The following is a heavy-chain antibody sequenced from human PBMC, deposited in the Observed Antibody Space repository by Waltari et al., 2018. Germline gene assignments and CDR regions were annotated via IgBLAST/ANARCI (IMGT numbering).Heavy chain of an antibody. D-gene: IGHD2-15*01. Sequence: EVHLLESGGGLVQPGGSLRLSCEASGFTFRNYAIYWVRQAPGQGVEGVSSVHSSGSKAYYADSVKGRFTISKDNSKNMVYLELNNLRVGDTATYYCAKRGGTGPVAVGGIHCDSWGQGTLVTVSS. CDR1: GFTFRNYA. V-gene: IGHV3-23*05. J-gene: IGHJ4*02. CDR3: AKRGGTGPVAVGGIHCDS. CDR2: VHSSGSKA.